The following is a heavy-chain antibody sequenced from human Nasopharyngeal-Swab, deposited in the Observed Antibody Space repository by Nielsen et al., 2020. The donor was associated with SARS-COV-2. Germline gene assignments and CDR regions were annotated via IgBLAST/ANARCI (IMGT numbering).Heavy chain of an antibody. J-gene: IGHJ4*02. CDR3: ARQGLADFWSGYYDN. Sequence: WIRQPPGKGLEWIGIIYYNGNTYYKPSLKRRVTISVDTSKRQFSLKLRSVTAADTAVYYCARQGLADFWSGYYDNWGQGTLVTVSS. D-gene: IGHD3-3*01. V-gene: IGHV4-39*01. CDR2: IYYNGNT.